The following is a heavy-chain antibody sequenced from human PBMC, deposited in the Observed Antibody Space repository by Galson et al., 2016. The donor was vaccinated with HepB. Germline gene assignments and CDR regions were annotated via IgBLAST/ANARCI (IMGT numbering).Heavy chain of an antibody. Sequence: SVKVSCKASGYTFTGHYMHWVRQAPGQGLEWMGWINPNSGGTNYAQQFQGRVTMTRDTSIATAYMELSRLRSDDTAVYYCARDNDDAIVVAGPFFDYWGQGTLVTVSS. CDR3: ARDNDDAIVVAGPFFDY. D-gene: IGHD6-19*01. CDR1: GYTFTGHY. J-gene: IGHJ4*02. V-gene: IGHV1-2*02. CDR2: INPNSGGT.